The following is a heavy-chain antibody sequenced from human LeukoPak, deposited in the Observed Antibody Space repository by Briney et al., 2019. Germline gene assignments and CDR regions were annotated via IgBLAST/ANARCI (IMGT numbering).Heavy chain of an antibody. CDR1: DDSIRGGGYY. J-gene: IGHJ6*03. CDR3: ARGVSDYSNYRVYYYMDV. CDR2: IYYSGST. V-gene: IGHV4-30-2*03. Sequence: SQTLSLTCTVSDDSIRGGGYYWGWIRQPPGKGLEWIGSIYYSGSTYYNPSLKSRVTISVDTSKNQFSLKLSSVTAADTAVYYCARGVSDYSNYRVYYYMDVWGKGTTVTVSS. D-gene: IGHD4-11*01.